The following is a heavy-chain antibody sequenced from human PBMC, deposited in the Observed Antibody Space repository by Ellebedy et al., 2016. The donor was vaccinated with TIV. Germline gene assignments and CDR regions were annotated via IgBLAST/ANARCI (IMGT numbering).Heavy chain of an antibody. Sequence: MPSETLSLTCTVSGGSISSSSYYWGWIRQPPGKGLEWIGSIYYSGTTYHNPSLKIRFTISLDTSKSQFSLKLSSVTAADTAVYYCAGGFRGASYYSANYYYMDVWGKGTTVTVSS. J-gene: IGHJ6*03. D-gene: IGHD4-11*01. CDR1: GGSISSSSYY. CDR2: IYYSGTT. CDR3: AGGFRGASYYSANYYYMDV. V-gene: IGHV4-39*07.